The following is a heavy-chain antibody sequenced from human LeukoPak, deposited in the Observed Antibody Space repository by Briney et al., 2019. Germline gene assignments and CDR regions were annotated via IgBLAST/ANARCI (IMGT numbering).Heavy chain of an antibody. CDR2: INPNSGGT. V-gene: IGHV1-2*02. D-gene: IGHD4-17*01. J-gene: IGHJ3*02. Sequence: GASVKVSCKASGYTFTDYYMHWVRQAPGQGLEWMGWINPNSGGTNYAQKFQGRVTMTRDTSISTAYMELSRLRSDDTAVYYCARDLLGSTVTSSAFDIWGQGTMVTVSS. CDR3: ARDLLGSTVTSSAFDI. CDR1: GYTFTDYY.